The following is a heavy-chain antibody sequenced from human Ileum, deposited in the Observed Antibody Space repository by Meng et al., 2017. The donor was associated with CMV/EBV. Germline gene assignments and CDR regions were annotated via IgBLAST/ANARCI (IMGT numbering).Heavy chain of an antibody. CDR2: IIAANGNT. Sequence: IHGVRRAPGQELEWLGWIIAANGNTKYSAESQGRIGITRDMSASTVYMELSSLRPEDTALYYRARDLKRLSDNYYDLLTATPNGAFAYWGQGTLVTVSS. J-gene: IGHJ4*02. D-gene: IGHD3-9*01. V-gene: IGHV1-3*03. CDR3: ARDLKRLSDNYYDLLTATPNGAFAY.